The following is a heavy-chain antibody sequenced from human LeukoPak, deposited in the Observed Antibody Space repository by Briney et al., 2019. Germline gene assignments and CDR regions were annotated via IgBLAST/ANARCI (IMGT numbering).Heavy chain of an antibody. CDR2: IYYSGST. J-gene: IGHJ4*02. V-gene: IGHV4-59*08. Sequence: SETLSLTCTVSGGSISSYYWSWIRQPPGKGLEWIGYIYYSGSTNYNPSLKSRVTISVDTSKNQFSLKLSSMTAADTAVYYCARGEYSSATMDYWGQGTLVTVSS. CDR3: ARGEYSSATMDY. D-gene: IGHD6-6*01. CDR1: GGSISSYY.